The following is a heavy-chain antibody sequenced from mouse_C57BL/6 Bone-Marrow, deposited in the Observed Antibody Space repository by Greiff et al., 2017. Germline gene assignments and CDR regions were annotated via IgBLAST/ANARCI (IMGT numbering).Heavy chain of an antibody. J-gene: IGHJ3*01. CDR2: IYPRSGNT. D-gene: IGHD3-3*01. Sequence: VQLQQSGAELARPGASVKLSCKASGYTFTSYGISWVKQRTGQGLEWIGEIYPRSGNTYYNEKFKGQATLTADKSSSTAYMELRSLTSEDSAVYFCARWGGDAWFAYWGQGTLVTVSA. CDR3: ARWGGDAWFAY. V-gene: IGHV1-81*01. CDR1: GYTFTSYG.